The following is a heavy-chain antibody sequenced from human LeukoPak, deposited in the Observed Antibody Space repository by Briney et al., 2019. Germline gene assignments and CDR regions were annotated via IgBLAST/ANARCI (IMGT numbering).Heavy chain of an antibody. Sequence: PSQTLSLTCAISGDSVSSTNGAWNWIRQSPSRGLEWLGRTYYRSKWYDDYAESMKGRITISPDTSKNQFSLHVYAVTPEDTAVYYCARDVGTSGWHTFDYWGQGTLVTVSS. J-gene: IGHJ4*02. CDR1: GDSVSSTNGA. D-gene: IGHD6-19*01. CDR2: TYYRSKWYD. CDR3: ARDVGTSGWHTFDY. V-gene: IGHV6-1*01.